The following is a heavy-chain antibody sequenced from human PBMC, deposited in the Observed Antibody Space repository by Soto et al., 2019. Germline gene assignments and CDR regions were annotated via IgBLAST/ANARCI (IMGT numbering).Heavy chain of an antibody. D-gene: IGHD6-6*01. Sequence: GASVKVSCKVSGYTLTELSMHWVRQAPGKGLEWMGGFDPEDGETIYAQKFQGRVTMTEDTSTDTAYMELSSLRSGDTAVYYCATNAGYSSSSFDYWGQGTLVTVSS. CDR1: GYTLTELS. CDR2: FDPEDGET. CDR3: ATNAGYSSSSFDY. V-gene: IGHV1-24*01. J-gene: IGHJ4*02.